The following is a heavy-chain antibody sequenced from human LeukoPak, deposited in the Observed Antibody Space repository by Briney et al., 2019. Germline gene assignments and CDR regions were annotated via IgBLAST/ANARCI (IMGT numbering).Heavy chain of an antibody. CDR3: ARDLGSGSYYNVGY. V-gene: IGHV3-53*01. CDR1: GFTVSSNY. Sequence: LPGGSLRLSCAASGFTVSSNYMSWVRQAPGKGLEWVSVIYSGGRTYYADSVKGRFTISRDNSKNTLYLQMNSLRAEDTAVYYCARDLGSGSYYNVGYWGQGTLVTVSS. CDR2: IYSGGRT. D-gene: IGHD3-10*01. J-gene: IGHJ4*02.